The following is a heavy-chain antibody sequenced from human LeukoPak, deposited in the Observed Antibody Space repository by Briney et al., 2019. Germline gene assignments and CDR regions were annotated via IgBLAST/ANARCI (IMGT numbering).Heavy chain of an antibody. D-gene: IGHD3-3*01. CDR1: GFTFSSYS. CDR3: ARESVSYYDFWSGSFDY. CDR2: ISSSSSYI. Sequence: GGSLRLSCAASGFTFSSYSMTWVRQAPGKGLEWVSSISSSSSYIYYADSVKGRFTISRDNAKNSLYLQMNSLRAEDTAVYYCARESVSYYDFWSGSFDYGGQGTLVTVSS. V-gene: IGHV3-21*01. J-gene: IGHJ4*02.